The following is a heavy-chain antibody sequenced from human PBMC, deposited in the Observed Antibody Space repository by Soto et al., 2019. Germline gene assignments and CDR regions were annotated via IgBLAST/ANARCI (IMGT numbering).Heavy chain of an antibody. CDR3: ARYRGGDCYYDY. J-gene: IGHJ4*02. CDR2: IYYSGST. Sequence: QVQLQESGPGLVKPSETLSLTCTVSGGSISSYYWSWIRQPPGKGLEWIGSIYYSGSTDYNPSRKSRVTISVDTSKNQFSLKLSSVTAADTAVYYCARYRGGDCYYDYWGQGTLVTVSS. V-gene: IGHV4-59*01. D-gene: IGHD2-21*02. CDR1: GGSISSYY.